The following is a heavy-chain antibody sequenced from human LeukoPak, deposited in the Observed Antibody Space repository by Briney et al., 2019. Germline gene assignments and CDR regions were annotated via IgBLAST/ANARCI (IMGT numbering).Heavy chain of an antibody. Sequence: PSETLSLTCTVSGGSISSSSYYWGWIRQPPGEGLEWIGSIYYRGSTYYNPSLKSRVTISVDTSRNQFSLKLSSLTAADTAVYYCARDYYYYYYMDVWGKGTTVTISS. CDR1: GGSISSSSYY. CDR3: ARDYYYYYYMDV. V-gene: IGHV4-39*01. CDR2: IYYRGST. J-gene: IGHJ6*03.